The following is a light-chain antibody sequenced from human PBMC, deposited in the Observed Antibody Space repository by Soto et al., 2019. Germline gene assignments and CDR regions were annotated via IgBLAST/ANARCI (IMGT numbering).Light chain of an antibody. Sequence: EIVMTQSPATLSVSPGERATLSCRASQSVSSNLAWYQQKPGQAPRLLIYGASTRATGIPASFSDSASGTESTLSINSLQSQDFAVNYSQQYNNWPPITFGQGIRLEIK. CDR2: GAS. J-gene: IGKJ5*01. CDR1: QSVSSN. V-gene: IGKV3-15*01. CDR3: QQYNNWPPIT.